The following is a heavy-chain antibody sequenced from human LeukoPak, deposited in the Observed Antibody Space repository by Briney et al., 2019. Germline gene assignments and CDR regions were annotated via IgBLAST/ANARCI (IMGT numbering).Heavy chain of an antibody. V-gene: IGHV3-23*01. CDR2: ISGSGGST. J-gene: IGHJ4*02. Sequence: GGSLRLSCAASGFTFSSYAMSWVRQAPGKGLEWVSAISGSGGSTYYADSVKGRLTISRDNSKNTLYLQMNSLRAEDTAVYYCARANRIQLWSYYFDYWGQGTLVTVSS. D-gene: IGHD5-18*01. CDR1: GFTFSSYA. CDR3: ARANRIQLWSYYFDY.